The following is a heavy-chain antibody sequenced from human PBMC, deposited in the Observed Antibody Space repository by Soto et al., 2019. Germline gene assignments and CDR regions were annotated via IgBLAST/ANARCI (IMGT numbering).Heavy chain of an antibody. J-gene: IGHJ4*02. D-gene: IGHD3-9*01. CDR1: GFTFSSYG. V-gene: IGHV3-30*18. Sequence: GGSLRLSCAASGFTFSSYGMHWVRQAPGKGLEWVAVISYDGSNKYYADSVKGRFTISRDNSKNTLYLQMNSLRAEDTAVYYCAKERLYYDILTGPNYWGQGTLVTVSS. CDR2: ISYDGSNK. CDR3: AKERLYYDILTGPNY.